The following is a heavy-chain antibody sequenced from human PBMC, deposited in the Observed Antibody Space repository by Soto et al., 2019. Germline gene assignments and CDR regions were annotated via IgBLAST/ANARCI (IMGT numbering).Heavy chain of an antibody. V-gene: IGHV4-59*01. CDR2: IYYSGST. CDR3: ARVFPQYYYDSSGYYDNWFDP. D-gene: IGHD3-22*01. J-gene: IGHJ5*02. CDR1: GGSISSYY. Sequence: PSETLSLTCTVSGGSISSYYWSWIRPPPGKGLEWIGYIYYSGSTNYNPSLKSRVTISVDTSKNQFSLKLSSVTAADTAEYYCARVFPQYYYDSSGYYDNWFDPWGQGTRVTVSS.